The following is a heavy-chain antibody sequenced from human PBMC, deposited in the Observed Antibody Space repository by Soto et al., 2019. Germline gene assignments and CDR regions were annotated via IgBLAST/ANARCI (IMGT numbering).Heavy chain of an antibody. J-gene: IGHJ4*02. CDR1: GGSFSGYY. CDR2: INHSGST. V-gene: IGHV4-34*01. Sequence: KTSETLSLTCAVYGGSFSGYYWSWIRQPPGKGLEWIGEINHSGSTNYNPSLKSRVTISVDTSKNQFSLKLSSVTAADTAVYYCARTGGCSGGSCYPLYVWGSYRIPGRLPYFDYWGQGTLVTVSS. D-gene: IGHD2-15*01. CDR3: ARTGGCSGGSCYPLYVWGSYRIPGRLPYFDY.